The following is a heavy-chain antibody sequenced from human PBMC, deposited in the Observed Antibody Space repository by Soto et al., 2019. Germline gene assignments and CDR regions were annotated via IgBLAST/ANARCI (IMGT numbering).Heavy chain of an antibody. CDR3: AKDLDIVVVVAAMPDY. CDR1: EFTFSSYA. D-gene: IGHD2-15*01. V-gene: IGHV3-23*01. J-gene: IGHJ4*02. Sequence: GGSLRLSCAASEFTFSSYAMSWVRQAPGKGLEWVSAISGSGGSTYYADSVKGRFTISRDNSKNTLYLQMNSLRAEDTAVYYCAKDLDIVVVVAAMPDYWGQGTLVTVPQ. CDR2: ISGSGGST.